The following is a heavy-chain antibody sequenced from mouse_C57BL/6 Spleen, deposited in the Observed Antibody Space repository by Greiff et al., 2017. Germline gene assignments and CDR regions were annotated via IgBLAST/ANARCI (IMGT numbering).Heavy chain of an antibody. CDR1: GYSITSGYY. J-gene: IGHJ2*01. D-gene: IGHD3-2*01. CDR2: ISYDGSN. V-gene: IGHV3-6*01. CDR3: ASLDSSNYFDY. Sequence: EVQVVESGPGLVKPSQSLSLTCSVTGYSITSGYYWNWIRQFPGNKLEWMGYISYDGSNNYNPSLKNRISITRDTSKNQFFLKLNSVTTEDTATYYCASLDSSNYFDYWGQGTTLTVSS.